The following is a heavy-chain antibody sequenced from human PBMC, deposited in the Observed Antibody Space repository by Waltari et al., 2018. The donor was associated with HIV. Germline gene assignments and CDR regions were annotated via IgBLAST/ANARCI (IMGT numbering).Heavy chain of an antibody. CDR3: ARTNTIHWRWFFDL. CDR1: GGSISSGSYY. D-gene: IGHD2-2*02. J-gene: IGHJ2*01. Sequence: PSQTLSLTCTVSGGSISSGSYYWSWIRQPAGKGLEWIGHIYTTGSTNYNPSLKSRVTISVDTSKSQFSLKLSSVTAADTAVYYCARTNTIHWRWFFDLWGRGTLLTVSS. V-gene: IGHV4-61*09. CDR2: IYTTGST.